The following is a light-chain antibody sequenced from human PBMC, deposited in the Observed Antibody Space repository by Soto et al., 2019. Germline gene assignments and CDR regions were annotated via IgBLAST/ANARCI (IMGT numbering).Light chain of an antibody. CDR2: DVN. CDR1: SSDVGDYDY. J-gene: IGLJ3*02. CDR3: CSSAGLYPVV. V-gene: IGLV2-11*01. Sequence: QSALTQPRSVSGSPGQSVTISCTGTSSDVGDYDYVSWYQQHPGKVPKLMIYDVNKRPSGVPDRVSGSKSGNTASLTISGLQAEDEAVYYCCSSAGLYPVVFGGGTKVTVL.